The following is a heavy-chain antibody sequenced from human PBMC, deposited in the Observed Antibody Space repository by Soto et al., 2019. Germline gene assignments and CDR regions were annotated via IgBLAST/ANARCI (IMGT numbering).Heavy chain of an antibody. J-gene: IGHJ4*02. CDR2: TSYDGGTK. V-gene: IGHV3-30-3*01. CDR1: GFTFRNYA. D-gene: IGHD6-19*01. CDR3: AREGDSSGWYFDY. Sequence: QVQLVESGGGVVQPGRSLRLSCTASGFTFRNYAVTWVRQAPGKGLEWVAVTSYDGGTKYYADPVKGRFTVSRDNSNNTLYLQMNSLRAEDTAVYYCAREGDSSGWYFDYWGQGTLVTVSS.